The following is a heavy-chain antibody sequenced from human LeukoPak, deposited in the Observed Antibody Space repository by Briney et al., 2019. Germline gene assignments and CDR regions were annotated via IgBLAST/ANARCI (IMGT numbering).Heavy chain of an antibody. CDR3: ARAFSYSKGKIDY. CDR1: GGSISSYY. CDR2: IYYSGST. J-gene: IGHJ4*02. D-gene: IGHD2-21*01. V-gene: IGHV4-59*12. Sequence: PSETLSLTCTVSGGSISSYYWSWIRQPPGKGLEWIGYIYYSGSTNYNPSLKSRVTMSVDTSKNQFSLKLSSVTAADTAVYYCARAFSYSKGKIDYWGQGTLVTVSS.